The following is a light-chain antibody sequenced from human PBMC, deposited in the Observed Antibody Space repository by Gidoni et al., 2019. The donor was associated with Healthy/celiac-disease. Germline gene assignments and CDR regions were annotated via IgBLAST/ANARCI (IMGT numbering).Light chain of an antibody. J-gene: IGKJ1*01. V-gene: IGKV1-8*01. CDR1: QGISSY. CDR3: QQDYSYPWT. CDR2: AAS. Sequence: AIRMTQSPSSFSASTGDRVTITCRASQGISSYLAWYQQKPGKAPKLLIYAASTLQRGVPSRFSGSGSGTDFTLTISWLQSEDFATYYCQQDYSYPWTFGQGTKVEIK.